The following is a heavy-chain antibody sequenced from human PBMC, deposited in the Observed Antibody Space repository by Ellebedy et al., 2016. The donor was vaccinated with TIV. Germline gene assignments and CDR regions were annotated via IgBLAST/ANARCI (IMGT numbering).Heavy chain of an antibody. CDR1: GGSISRYY. CDR2: IYYTGTT. J-gene: IGHJ4*02. V-gene: IGHV4-59*01. D-gene: IGHD3-10*01. CDR3: ARIGGVSFGERPIDY. Sequence: PGGSLRLSCIVSGGSISRYYWSWIRQPPGRGLAWIGNIYYTGTTNYNPSLQSRVTTSLDTSKNHLSLRLTSVTAADTAVYYCARIGGVSFGERPIDYWGQGTLVTVSS.